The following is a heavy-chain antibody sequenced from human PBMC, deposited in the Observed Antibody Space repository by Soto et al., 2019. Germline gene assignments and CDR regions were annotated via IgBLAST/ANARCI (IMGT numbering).Heavy chain of an antibody. CDR1: GFSFTSFT. CDR2: IDTSGTYI. D-gene: IGHD1-20*01. CDR3: ARETEAYSWNDGLKVV. V-gene: IGHV3-21*02. Sequence: EVQLVESGGGLVKPGESLRLSCEASGFSFTSFTMNWVRQAPGKGLEWVSSIDTSGTYIFYADSVTGRFTIPRDNAKKSVYLQMHSLRAEDTAVYYCARETEAYSWNDGLKVVWGQGTTVTVSS. J-gene: IGHJ6*02.